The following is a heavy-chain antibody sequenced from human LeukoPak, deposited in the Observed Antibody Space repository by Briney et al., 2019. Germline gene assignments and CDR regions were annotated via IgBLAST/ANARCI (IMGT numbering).Heavy chain of an antibody. J-gene: IGHJ3*02. V-gene: IGHV4-39*07. CDR2: IYYSGST. CDR3: ARDSRFGSGSYDAFDI. CDR1: GGSISSSSYY. Sequence: SETLSLTCTVSGGSISSSSYYWGWIRQPPGKGLEWIGSIYYSGSTNYNPSLKSRVTISVDTSKNQFSLKLSSVTAADTAVYYCARDSRFGSGSYDAFDIWGQGTMVTVSS. D-gene: IGHD3-10*01.